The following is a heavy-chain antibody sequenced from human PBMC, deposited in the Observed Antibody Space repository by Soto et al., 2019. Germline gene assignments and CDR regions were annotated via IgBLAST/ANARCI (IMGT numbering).Heavy chain of an antibody. CDR3: VKGAWLDY. D-gene: IGHD1-26*01. V-gene: IGHV3-23*01. J-gene: IGHJ4*02. CDR2: IRGSSGST. CDR1: GFTFSTFD. Sequence: EVQLLESGGGLIQPGGSLILSCAASGFTFSTFDMTWVRQPPGKGLEWVSLIRGSSGSTYYADSVKGQFTISKDNSKNTFYLQMTSLRAEDTAVYFCVKGAWLDYWGQGNMVTVSS.